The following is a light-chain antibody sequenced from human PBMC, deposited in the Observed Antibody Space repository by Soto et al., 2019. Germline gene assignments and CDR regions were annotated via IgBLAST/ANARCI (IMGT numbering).Light chain of an antibody. Sequence: QSALTQPPSASGTPGQRVIISCPASSSNIGSYTINWYQQLPGTAPKLLIYSNNQRPSGVPDRFSGSKSGTAASLAISGLQSEDEADYYCAAWDDSLNVRLFGGGTQLTVL. CDR2: SNN. V-gene: IGLV1-44*01. J-gene: IGLJ2*01. CDR1: SSNIGSYT. CDR3: AAWDDSLNVRL.